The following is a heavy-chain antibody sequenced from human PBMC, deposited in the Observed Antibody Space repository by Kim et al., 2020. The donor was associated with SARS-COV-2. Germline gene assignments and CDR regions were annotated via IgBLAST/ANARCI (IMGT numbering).Heavy chain of an antibody. CDR1: GFTFSVYG. J-gene: IGHJ4*02. Sequence: GGSLRLSCAASGFTFSVYGMRWVRQAPGKGLEWVAVIRSDGSHKYYADSVKGRFTISRDNSKNMVYLQMNSLRADDTAVYYCANFESWGQGTLVTVSS. V-gene: IGHV3-33*06. CDR3: ANFES. CDR2: IRSDGSHK.